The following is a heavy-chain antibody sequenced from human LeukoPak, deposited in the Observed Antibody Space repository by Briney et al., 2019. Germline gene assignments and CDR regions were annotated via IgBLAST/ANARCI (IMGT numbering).Heavy chain of an antibody. CDR3: TPLGETTVTKGPFDY. CDR1: GFSLSAYN. D-gene: IGHD4-17*01. J-gene: IGHJ4*02. Sequence: QSGGSLRLSCEGSGFSLSAYNMNWVRQAPGKGLESVSYISSSSATIFYADSVKGRFTISRDNAKNSLYLQMNSLRPEDTAVYYCTPLGETTVTKGPFDYWGQGALVTVSS. CDR2: ISSSSATI. V-gene: IGHV3-48*01.